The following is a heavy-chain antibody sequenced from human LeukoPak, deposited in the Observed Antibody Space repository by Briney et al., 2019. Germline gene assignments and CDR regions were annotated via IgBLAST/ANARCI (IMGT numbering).Heavy chain of an antibody. D-gene: IGHD2-21*02. Sequence: GGSLRLSCAASGFTFSSYSMNWVRQAPGRGLEWVSSISSSSSYIYYADSVKGRFTISRDNAKNSLYLQMNSLRAEDTAVYYCARATTADGDFDYWGQGTLVTVSS. J-gene: IGHJ4*02. CDR1: GFTFSSYS. CDR3: ARATTADGDFDY. CDR2: ISSSSSYI. V-gene: IGHV3-21*01.